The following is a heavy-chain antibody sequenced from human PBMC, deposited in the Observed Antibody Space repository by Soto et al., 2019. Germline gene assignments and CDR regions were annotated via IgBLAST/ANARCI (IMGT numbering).Heavy chain of an antibody. CDR1: GYAFNSYA. CDR3: ARDLGGWPDY. Sequence: ASVKVSCKASGYAFNSYAIHWARQAPGQRLEWMGWINAGNGNTKYSQKFQDRVTITRDTSASTAYMELSSLRSEDTAVYYCARDLGGWPDYCGQGTLITVSS. V-gene: IGHV1-3*01. CDR2: INAGNGNT. D-gene: IGHD6-19*01. J-gene: IGHJ4*02.